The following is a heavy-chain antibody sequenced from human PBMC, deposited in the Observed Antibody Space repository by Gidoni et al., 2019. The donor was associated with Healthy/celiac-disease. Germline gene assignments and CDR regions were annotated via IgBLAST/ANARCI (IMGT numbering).Heavy chain of an antibody. Sequence: EVPLLDAGAGLVQPGGSLRIHCAASGFTFSSYAMSWVRQAPGKGLEWVSTSSAGGSRTYYADSLKGRFTISRDISKNTLSLQMNSLRAEDSAVYYCAKAPTVTRAHDHWGQGTLVTVSS. V-gene: IGHV3-23*01. CDR3: AKAPTVTRAHDH. CDR2: SSAGGSRT. J-gene: IGHJ5*02. D-gene: IGHD4-17*01. CDR1: GFTFSSYA.